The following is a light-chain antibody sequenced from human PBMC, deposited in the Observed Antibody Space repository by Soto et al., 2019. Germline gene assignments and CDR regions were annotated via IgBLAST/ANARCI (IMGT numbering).Light chain of an antibody. Sequence: EIVLTQSPGTLSLSPGGRATLSCRASQSVGSSYLAWYQQKPGQAPRLLIYGASSRATGIPDRFSGSGSGTDFTLTISSLQAEDVAVYYCQQYFTTPRTFGQGTKVDIK. CDR3: QQYFTTPRT. CDR2: GAS. CDR1: QSVGSSY. J-gene: IGKJ1*01. V-gene: IGKV3-20*01.